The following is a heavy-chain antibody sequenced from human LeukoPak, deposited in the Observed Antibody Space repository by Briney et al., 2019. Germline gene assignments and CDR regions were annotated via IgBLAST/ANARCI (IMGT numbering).Heavy chain of an antibody. CDR3: AGGAVAGTRLYYYYYGMDV. CDR1: GGSISSYY. V-gene: IGHV4-59*08. CDR2: IYYSGST. J-gene: IGHJ6*02. Sequence: SETLSLTCTVSGGSISSYYWSWIRQPPGKGLEWIGYIYYSGSTNYNPSLKSRVTISVDTSKNQFSLKLSSVTAADTAVYYCAGGAVAGTRLYYYYYGMDVWGQGTTVTVSS. D-gene: IGHD6-19*01.